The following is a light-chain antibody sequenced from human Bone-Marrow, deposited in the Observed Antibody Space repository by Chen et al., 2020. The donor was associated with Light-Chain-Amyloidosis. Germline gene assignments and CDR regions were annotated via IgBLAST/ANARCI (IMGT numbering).Light chain of an antibody. CDR2: DDS. CDR3: QVWDRSSDRPV. V-gene: IGLV3-21*02. Sequence: SYVLTQPSSVSVAPGQTAPIACGGNNMGSTSVHWYQQTPGQAPLLVVYDDSDRPSGIPERLAGSNSGNTATLTISRVEAGDEADYYWQVWDRSSDRPVFGGGTKLTVL. CDR1: NMGSTS. J-gene: IGLJ3*02.